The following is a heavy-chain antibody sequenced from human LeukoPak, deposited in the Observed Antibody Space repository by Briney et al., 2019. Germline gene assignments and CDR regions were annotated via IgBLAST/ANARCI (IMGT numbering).Heavy chain of an antibody. D-gene: IGHD3-22*01. Sequence: GGSLRLSCAASGFTFSSYSMNWVRQAPGKGLEWVSYISSSSSTIYYADSVKGRFTISRDNAKNSLYLQMNSLRDEDTAVYYCARDRSPYESSAYYLDYWGQGTLVTVSS. V-gene: IGHV3-48*02. CDR1: GFTFSSYS. J-gene: IGHJ4*02. CDR2: ISSSSSTI. CDR3: ARDRSPYESSAYYLDY.